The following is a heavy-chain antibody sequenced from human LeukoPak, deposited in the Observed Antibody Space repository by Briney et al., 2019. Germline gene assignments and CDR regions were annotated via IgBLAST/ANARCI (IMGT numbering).Heavy chain of an antibody. CDR3: ARGRGTYDY. Sequence: PGGSLILSCAASGFTFSSYWMSWVRQAPGKGLEWVANLNQGGSEKYYADSVKGRFTISRDDAKNSLYLQMDSLRAEDTAVYHCARGRGTYDYWGQGTVVTVSS. J-gene: IGHJ4*02. CDR2: LNQGGSEK. CDR1: GFTFSSYW. D-gene: IGHD1-1*01. V-gene: IGHV3-7*04.